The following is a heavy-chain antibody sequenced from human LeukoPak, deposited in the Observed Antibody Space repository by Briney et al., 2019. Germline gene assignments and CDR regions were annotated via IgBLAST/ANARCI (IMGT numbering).Heavy chain of an antibody. Sequence: ASVKVSCKASGYTFTSYAMNWVRQAPGQGLEWMGWINTNTGNPTYAQGFTGRFVFSLDTSVSTAYLQISSLKAEDTAVYYCARDGSGSYWNRVVDYWGQGTLVTVSS. J-gene: IGHJ4*02. D-gene: IGHD1-26*01. V-gene: IGHV7-4-1*02. CDR1: GYTFTSYA. CDR3: ARDGSGSYWNRVVDY. CDR2: INTNTGNP.